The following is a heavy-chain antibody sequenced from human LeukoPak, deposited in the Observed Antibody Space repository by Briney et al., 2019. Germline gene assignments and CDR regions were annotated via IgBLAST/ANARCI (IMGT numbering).Heavy chain of an antibody. D-gene: IGHD2-15*01. CDR2: IKSDGTGM. Sequence: GGSLRLSCAASGFTFTDWWMHWVHQAPGKGLEWVSRIKSDGTGMTYAESVRGRFAISRDNAKNSVYLQMNSLRADDTAVYYCAKDLHDAAADYWGQGTLVTVSS. CDR1: GFTFTDWW. V-gene: IGHV3-74*01. CDR3: AKDLHDAAADY. J-gene: IGHJ4*02.